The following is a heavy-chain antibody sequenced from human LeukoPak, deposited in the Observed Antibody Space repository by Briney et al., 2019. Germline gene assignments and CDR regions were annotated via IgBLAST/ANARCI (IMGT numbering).Heavy chain of an antibody. D-gene: IGHD3-10*01. CDR1: GYTFTGYY. J-gene: IGHJ4*02. CDR3: ARDFGSYYGSGSFLAFDY. CDR2: INPNSGGT. Sequence: GASVKVSCKASGYTFTGYYMHRVRQAPGQGLEWMGWINPNSGGTNYAQKFQGRVTMTRDTSISTAYMELSRLRSDDTAVYYCARDFGSYYGSGSFLAFDYWGQGTLVTVSS. V-gene: IGHV1-2*02.